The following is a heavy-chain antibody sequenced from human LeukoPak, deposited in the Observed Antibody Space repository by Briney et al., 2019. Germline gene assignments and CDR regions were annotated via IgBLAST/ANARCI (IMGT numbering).Heavy chain of an antibody. V-gene: IGHV3-21*01. D-gene: IGHD3-10*01. CDR2: ISSSSSDI. CDR1: GFTFSSYS. CDR3: ARGVSGSGRSNWFDP. Sequence: GGSLRLSCAASGFTFSSYSMNWVRQAPGKGLEWVSSISSSSSDIYYAGSVKGRFTISRDNAKNSLYLQMNSLRAEDTAVYYCARGVSGSGRSNWFDPWGQGTLVTVSS. J-gene: IGHJ5*02.